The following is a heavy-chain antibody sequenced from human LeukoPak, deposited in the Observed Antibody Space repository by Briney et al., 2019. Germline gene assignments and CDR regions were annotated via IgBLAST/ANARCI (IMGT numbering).Heavy chain of an antibody. CDR1: GLTFSSYA. Sequence: PGGSLRLSCAASGLTFSSYAMHWVRQAPGKGLEWVAVISYDGSNKYYADSVKGRFTISRDNSKNTLYLQMNSLRAEDTAVYYCAKDDGSGYLVVFDYYYGMDVWGQGTTVTVSS. J-gene: IGHJ6*02. CDR3: AKDDGSGYLVVFDYYYGMDV. CDR2: ISYDGSNK. V-gene: IGHV3-30-3*01. D-gene: IGHD3-22*01.